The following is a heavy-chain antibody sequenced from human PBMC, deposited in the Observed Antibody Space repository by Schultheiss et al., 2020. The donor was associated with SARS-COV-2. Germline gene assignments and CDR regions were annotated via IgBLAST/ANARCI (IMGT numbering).Heavy chain of an antibody. D-gene: IGHD4-23*01. V-gene: IGHV3-74*01. CDR2: INSDGSST. CDR1: GFTFSSYW. J-gene: IGHJ4*02. CDR3: ARGSTTLVRADY. Sequence: GGSLRLSCAASGFTFSSYWMHWVRQAPGKGLVWVSRINSDGSSTSYADSVKGRFTISRDNSKNTLYLQMNSLRSEDTAVYYCARGSTTLVRADYWGQGTLVTVSS.